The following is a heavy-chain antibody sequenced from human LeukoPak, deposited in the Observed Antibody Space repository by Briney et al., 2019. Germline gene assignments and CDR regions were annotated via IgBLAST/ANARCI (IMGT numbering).Heavy chain of an antibody. CDR3: ARSTLGIEFDY. Sequence: ASVKVSCKASGYSFTNYGISWVRQSPGQRLEGRGWISAYNDNAHYAQGLEGRVTMTSETSTGTAYMELRSLRSDDTAVYYCARSTLGIEFDYWGQGSLVTVSS. D-gene: IGHD7-27*01. V-gene: IGHV1-18*01. CDR2: ISAYNDNA. J-gene: IGHJ4*02. CDR1: GYSFTNYG.